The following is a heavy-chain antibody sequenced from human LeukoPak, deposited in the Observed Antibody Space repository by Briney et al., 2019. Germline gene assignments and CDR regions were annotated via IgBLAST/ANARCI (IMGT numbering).Heavy chain of an antibody. CDR1: GGSISSGSYY. CDR2: IYTSGST. D-gene: IGHD3-22*01. CDR3: ARDKHYYDSSGYLDAFDI. Sequence: PSETLSLTCTVSGGSISSGSYYWSWIRQPAGKGLEWIGRIYTSGSTNYNPSLKSRVTISVDTSKNQFSLKLSSVAAADTAVYYCARDKHYYDSSGYLDAFDIWGQGTMVTVSS. V-gene: IGHV4-61*02. J-gene: IGHJ3*02.